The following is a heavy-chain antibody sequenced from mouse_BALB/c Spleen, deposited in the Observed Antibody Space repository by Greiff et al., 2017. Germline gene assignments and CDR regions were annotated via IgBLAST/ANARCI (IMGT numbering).Heavy chain of an antibody. J-gene: IGHJ3*01. CDR3: ARGYDYDPFFAY. CDR1: GFNIKDTY. V-gene: IGHV14-3*02. D-gene: IGHD2-4*01. Sequence: VQLQQSGAELVKPGASVKLSCTASGFNIKDTYMHWVKQRPEQGLEWIGRIDPANGNTKYDPKFQGKATITADTSSNTAYLQLSSLTSEDTAVYYCARGYDYDPFFAYWGQGTLVTVSA. CDR2: IDPANGNT.